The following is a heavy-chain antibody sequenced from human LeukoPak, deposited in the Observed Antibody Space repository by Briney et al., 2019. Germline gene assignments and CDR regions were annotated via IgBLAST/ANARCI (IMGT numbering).Heavy chain of an antibody. CDR3: ARSPPYCSSTSCYIGWDNWFDP. J-gene: IGHJ5*02. CDR2: INHSGST. D-gene: IGHD2-2*02. Sequence: SETQSLTCAVYGGSFSGYYWSWIRQPPGKGLERIGEINHSGSTNYNPSLKSRVTISVDTSKNQFSLKLSSVTAADTAVYYCARSPPYCSSTSCYIGWDNWFDPWGQGTLVTVSS. CDR1: GGSFSGYY. V-gene: IGHV4-34*01.